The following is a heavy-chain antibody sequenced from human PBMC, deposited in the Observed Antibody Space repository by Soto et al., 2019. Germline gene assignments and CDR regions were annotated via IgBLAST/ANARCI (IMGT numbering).Heavy chain of an antibody. J-gene: IGHJ5*02. V-gene: IGHV3-53*01. CDR1: GFTVSSNY. CDR3: AREIRTSPSWFDP. CDR2: IYSGGST. D-gene: IGHD5-18*01. Sequence: GGSLRLSCAASGFTVSSNYRSWVRQAPGKGLEWVSVIYSGGSTYYADSVKGRFTISRDNSKNTLYLQMNSLRAEDTAVYYCAREIRTSPSWFDPWGQGTLVTSPQ.